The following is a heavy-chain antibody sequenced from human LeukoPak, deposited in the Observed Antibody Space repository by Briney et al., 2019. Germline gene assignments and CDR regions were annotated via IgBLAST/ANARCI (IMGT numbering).Heavy chain of an antibody. V-gene: IGHV3-30*18. CDR2: ISYDGSNK. CDR3: AKDQGVVVPAAIYWFDP. D-gene: IGHD2-2*02. Sequence: GGSLRLSCAASGFTFSSYGMHWVRQAPGKGLEWVAVISYDGSNKYYADSVKGRFTISRDNSKNTLYLQMNSLRAEDTAVYYCAKDQGVVVPAAIYWFDPWGQGTLVTVSS. CDR1: GFTFSSYG. J-gene: IGHJ5*02.